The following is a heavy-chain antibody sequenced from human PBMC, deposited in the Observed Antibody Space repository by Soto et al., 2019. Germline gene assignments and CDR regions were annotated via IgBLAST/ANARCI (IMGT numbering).Heavy chain of an antibody. CDR2: ISSSGSTI. J-gene: IGHJ4*02. D-gene: IGHD2-2*01. Sequence: PGGSLRLSCAASGFTFSDYYMSWIRQAPGKGLEWVSYISSSGSTIYYADSVKGRFTISRDNAKNSLYLQMNSLRAEDTAVYYCATDCISTSCYVYWGQGTLVTVSS. CDR1: GFTFSDYY. CDR3: ATDCISTSCYVY. V-gene: IGHV3-11*01.